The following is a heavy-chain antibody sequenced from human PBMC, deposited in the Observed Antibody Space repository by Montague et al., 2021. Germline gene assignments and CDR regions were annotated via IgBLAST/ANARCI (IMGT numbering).Heavy chain of an antibody. D-gene: IGHD1-26*01. V-gene: IGHV4-59*12. Sequence: SETLSLTCTVTGGSISEFYWSWILQSPEKGLEWIGYIYDSGTTNYNPSLKSRVTISADTSMNQFSLNLNSVTAADTAVYYCARHKTGERGFDVWGKGTTVTVSS. J-gene: IGHJ6*04. CDR3: ARHKTGERGFDV. CDR2: IYDSGTT. CDR1: GGSISEFY.